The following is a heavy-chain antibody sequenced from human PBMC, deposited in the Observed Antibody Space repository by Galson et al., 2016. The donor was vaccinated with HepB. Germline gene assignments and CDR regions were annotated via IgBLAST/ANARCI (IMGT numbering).Heavy chain of an antibody. CDR2: IYSSRSNI. J-gene: IGHJ4*02. CDR1: GFTFSSYD. D-gene: IGHD4-17*01. CDR3: ARDDYVVLAIDY. V-gene: IGHV3-48*02. Sequence: SLRLSCAASGFTFSSYDLDWARHAPGKGLEWVSFIYSSRSNIYYANSVKGRFTISRDNSKNTLYLQMNSLRDEDTAVYYCARDDYVVLAIDYWGQGTLVTVSS.